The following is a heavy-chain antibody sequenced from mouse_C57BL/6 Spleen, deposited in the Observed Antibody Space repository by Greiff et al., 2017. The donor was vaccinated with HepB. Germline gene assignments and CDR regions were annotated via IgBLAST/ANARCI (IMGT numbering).Heavy chain of an antibody. D-gene: IGHD1-1*01. Sequence: EVQLMESGPGLVKPSPSLSLTCSVSGYSFTSGYFWNWIRQFPGNELEWMGYISYDGSNNYNPSLKNRISITRDTSNNQFFLTLNSVTTEDTATYYCAPYYNGSSPGFAYWGQGTLVTVSA. CDR3: APYYNGSSPGFAY. CDR2: ISYDGSN. J-gene: IGHJ3*01. CDR1: GYSFTSGYF. V-gene: IGHV3-6*01.